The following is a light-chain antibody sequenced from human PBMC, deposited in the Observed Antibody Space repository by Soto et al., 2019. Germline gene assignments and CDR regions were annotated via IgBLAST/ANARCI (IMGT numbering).Light chain of an antibody. V-gene: IGLV2-8*01. J-gene: IGLJ2*01. CDR3: SSHAGSNTFVV. Sequence: QSALTQPPSASGSPGQSVTISCTGTSSDVGGYNYVSWYQQHPGKAPKVMIYEVSKRPSGVSDRFSGSKSGNTASLTVSGLQADDEADYYCSSHAGSNTFVVFGGGTKLTVL. CDR2: EVS. CDR1: SSDVGGYNY.